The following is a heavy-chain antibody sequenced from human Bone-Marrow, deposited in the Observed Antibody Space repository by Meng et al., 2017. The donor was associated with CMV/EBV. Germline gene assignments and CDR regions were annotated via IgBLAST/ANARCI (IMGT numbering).Heavy chain of an antibody. CDR3: AKSLGPTSIRPRYGMDV. CDR2: IRYDDSNK. D-gene: IGHD6-13*01. V-gene: IGHV3-30*02. Sequence: GESLKISCAASGFTFSSYGMHWVRQAPGKGLEWVAFIRYDDSNKYYVDSVKGRFTISRDNSKNTLHLQMNSLRAEDTAVYYCAKSLGPTSIRPRYGMDVWGQGTTVTVSS. J-gene: IGHJ6*02. CDR1: GFTFSSYG.